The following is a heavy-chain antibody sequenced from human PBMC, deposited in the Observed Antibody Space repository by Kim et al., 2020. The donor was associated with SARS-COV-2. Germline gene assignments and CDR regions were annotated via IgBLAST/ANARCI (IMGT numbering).Heavy chain of an antibody. Sequence: GGSLRLSCAASGFTFSSYAMSWVRQAPGKGLEWVSAISGSGGSTYYADSVKGRFNISRDNSKNTLYLQMNSRRAEDTAVYYCAKDARGGGSGSPDYWGQGTLVTVSS. D-gene: IGHD3-10*01. CDR2: ISGSGGST. CDR3: AKDARGGGSGSPDY. J-gene: IGHJ4*02. V-gene: IGHV3-23*01. CDR1: GFTFSSYA.